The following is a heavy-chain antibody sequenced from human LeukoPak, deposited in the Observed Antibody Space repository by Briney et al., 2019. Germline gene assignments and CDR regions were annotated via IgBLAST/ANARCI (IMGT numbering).Heavy chain of an antibody. CDR1: GYTFTSYY. CDR3: ATRRSKNTTTTQYYYNYYYGMDV. V-gene: IGHV1-46*01. CDR2: INPSGGST. J-gene: IGHJ6*02. D-gene: IGHD3-10*01. Sequence: ASVKVSCKASGYTFTSYYMHWVRQAPGQGLEWMGIINPSGGSTSYAQKFQGRVTMTRDTSTSTVYMELSSLRSEDTAVYYCATRRSKNTTTTQYYYNYYYGMDVWGQGTTVTVSS.